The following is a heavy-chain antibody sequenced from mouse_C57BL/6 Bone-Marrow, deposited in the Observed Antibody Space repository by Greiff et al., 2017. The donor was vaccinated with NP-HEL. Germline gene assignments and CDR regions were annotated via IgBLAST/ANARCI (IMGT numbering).Heavy chain of an antibody. CDR1: GFTFSSYG. CDR3: ARLGPFAY. V-gene: IGHV5-6*02. Sequence: DVKLVESGGDLVKPGGSLKLSCAASGFTFSSYGMSWVRQTPDKRLEWVATISSGGSYTYYPDSVKGRFTISRDNAKNTLYLQMSSLKSEDTAMYYCARLGPFAYWGQGTLVTVSA. CDR2: ISSGGSYT. J-gene: IGHJ3*01.